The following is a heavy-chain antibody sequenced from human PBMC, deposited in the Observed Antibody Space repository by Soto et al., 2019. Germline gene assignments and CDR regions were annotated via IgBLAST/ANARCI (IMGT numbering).Heavy chain of an antibody. CDR1: GFTFTRYS. Sequence: GSLRLSCAASGFTFTRYSMNWVRQAPGKGLEWVSSISSTTNYIYYGDSMKGRYTISRDNAKNSLYLEMNSLRAEDTAVYYCARESEDLTSNFDYWGQGTLVTVSS. V-gene: IGHV3-21*06. J-gene: IGHJ4*02. CDR3: ARESEDLTSNFDY. CDR2: ISSTTNYI.